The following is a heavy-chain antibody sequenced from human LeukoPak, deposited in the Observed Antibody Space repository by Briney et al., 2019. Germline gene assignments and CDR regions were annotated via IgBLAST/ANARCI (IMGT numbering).Heavy chain of an antibody. V-gene: IGHV3-21*01. CDR2: ISSSSSYI. CDR3: ARINSGWYYFDY. CDR1: GFTFSSYS. J-gene: IGHJ4*02. D-gene: IGHD6-19*01. Sequence: GGPLRLSCAASGFTFSSYSMNWVRQAPGKGLEWVSSISSSSSYIYYADSVKGRFTISRDNAKNSLYLQMNSLRAEDTAVYYCARINSGWYYFDYWGQGTLVTVSS.